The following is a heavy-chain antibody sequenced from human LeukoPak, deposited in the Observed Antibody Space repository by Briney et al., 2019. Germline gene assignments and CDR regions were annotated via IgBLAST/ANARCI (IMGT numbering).Heavy chain of an antibody. Sequence: ETLSLTCAVYGGSFSGYYWSWVRQAPGKGLEWVSAISGSGGSTYYADSVKGRFTISRDNSKNTLYLQMNSLRAEDTAVYYCARRLTFGGVIVSEAFDYWGQGTLVTVSS. D-gene: IGHD3-16*02. CDR2: ISGSGGST. J-gene: IGHJ4*02. CDR1: GGSFSGYY. V-gene: IGHV3-23*01. CDR3: ARRLTFGGVIVSEAFDY.